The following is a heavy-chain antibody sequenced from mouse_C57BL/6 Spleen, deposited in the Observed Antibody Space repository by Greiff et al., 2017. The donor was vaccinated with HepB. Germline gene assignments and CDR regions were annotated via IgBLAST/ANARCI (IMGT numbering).Heavy chain of an antibody. CDR1: GYSITSGYD. J-gene: IGHJ2*01. Sequence: DVHLVESGPGMVKPSQSLSLTCTVTGYSITSGYDWHWIRHFPGNKLEWMGYISYSGSTNYNPSLKSRISITHDTSKNHFFLKLNSVTTEDTATYYCARGGLGRGFDYWGQGTTLTVSS. V-gene: IGHV3-1*01. CDR2: ISYSGST. D-gene: IGHD4-1*01. CDR3: ARGGLGRGFDY.